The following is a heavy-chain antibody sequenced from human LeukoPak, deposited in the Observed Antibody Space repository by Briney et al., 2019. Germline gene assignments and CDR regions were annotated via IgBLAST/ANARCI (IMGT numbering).Heavy chain of an antibody. CDR1: GFTFSSYG. D-gene: IGHD3-10*01. CDR3: ASKYYGSGSYYTAGY. CDR2: ISYYGSNK. Sequence: GGSLRLSCAASGFTFSSYGMHWVRQAPGKGLEWVAVISYYGSNKYYADSVKGRFTISRDNSKNTLYLQMNSLRAEDTAVYYCASKYYGSGSYYTAGYWGQGTLVTVSS. J-gene: IGHJ4*02. V-gene: IGHV3-30*03.